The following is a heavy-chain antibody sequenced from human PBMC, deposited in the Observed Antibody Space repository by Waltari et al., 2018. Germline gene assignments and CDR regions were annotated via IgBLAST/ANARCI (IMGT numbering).Heavy chain of an antibody. CDR1: GGSISSSSYY. D-gene: IGHD1-7*01. CDR2: IYYSGST. Sequence: QLQLQESGPGLVKPSETLSLTCTVSGGSISSSSYYWGWIRQPPGKGLEWIGSIYYSGSTYYNPSLKSRVTISVDTSKNQFSLKLSSVTAADTAVYYCARDRGTGTTRSVDIWGQGTMVTVSS. J-gene: IGHJ3*02. CDR3: ARDRGTGTTRSVDI. V-gene: IGHV4-39*07.